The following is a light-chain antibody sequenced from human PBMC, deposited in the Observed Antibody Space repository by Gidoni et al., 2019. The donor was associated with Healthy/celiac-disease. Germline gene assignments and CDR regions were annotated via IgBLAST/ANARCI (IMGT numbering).Light chain of an antibody. J-gene: IGLJ3*02. CDR1: SSNIGSNT. CDR3: AALDDSLNGWV. Sequence: QSVLTQPTSASGTPGQMVTISCSGSSSNIGSNTANWYQPPPGPAPKLLIDSNNQRPSGVPHRCSGSTSGTSASLAISRLQSEDEADYYCAALDDSLNGWVFGGGTKLTVL. CDR2: SNN. V-gene: IGLV1-44*01.